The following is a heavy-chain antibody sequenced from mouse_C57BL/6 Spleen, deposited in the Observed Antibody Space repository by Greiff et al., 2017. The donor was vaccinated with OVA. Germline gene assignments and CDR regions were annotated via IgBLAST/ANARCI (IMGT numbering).Heavy chain of an antibody. J-gene: IGHJ4*01. CDR1: GFTFSSYA. CDR3: ARVSNYGYYAMDY. V-gene: IGHV5-4*01. D-gene: IGHD2-5*01. CDR2: ISDGGSYT. Sequence: EVQRVESGGGLVKPGGSLKLSCAASGFTFSSYAMSWVRQTPEKRLEWVATISDGGSYTYYPDNVKGRFTISRDNAKNNLYLQMSHLKSEDTAMYYCARVSNYGYYAMDYWGQGTSVTVSS.